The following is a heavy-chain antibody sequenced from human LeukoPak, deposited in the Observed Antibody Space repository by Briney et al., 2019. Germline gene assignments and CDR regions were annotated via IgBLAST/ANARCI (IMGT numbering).Heavy chain of an antibody. J-gene: IGHJ4*02. CDR1: GFTVITND. CDR2: LYSDGNT. D-gene: IGHD1-14*01. V-gene: IGHV3-53*01. CDR3: ARGVEPLAANTWAY. Sequence: GGSLTLSCAASGFTVITNDMTWVRQAPGKGLEWVSVLYSDGNTKYADSVQGRFTISRDNSKNTLYLEMNSLSPDDTAVYYCARGVEPLAANTWAYWGQGTLVTVSS.